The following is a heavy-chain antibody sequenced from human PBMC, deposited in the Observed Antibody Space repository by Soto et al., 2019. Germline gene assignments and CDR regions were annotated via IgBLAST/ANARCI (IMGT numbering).Heavy chain of an antibody. CDR3: ARHEGNGNVWPLDY. J-gene: IGHJ4*02. CDR2: IHYSGST. Sequence: SETLSLTCTVSGDSIGTTHSYWAWIRQSPGKGLEWIGNIHYSGSTYYMPSLRSRVTLSVDTSKNQFSLRLTSVTAEDTAVYYCARHEGNGNVWPLDYWGQGILVTSPQ. V-gene: IGHV4-39*01. CDR1: GDSIGTTHSY. D-gene: IGHD2-8*01.